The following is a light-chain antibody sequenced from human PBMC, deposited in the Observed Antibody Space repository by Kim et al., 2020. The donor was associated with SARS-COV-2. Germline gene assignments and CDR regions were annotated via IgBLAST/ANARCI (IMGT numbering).Light chain of an antibody. J-gene: IGLJ3*02. Sequence: VSPGQTASITCSGYKVGDKYACWYQQKPGQSPVLVIYQDSKRPSGIPERFSGSNSGNTATLTISGTQAMDEADYYCQAWDSSTAVFGGGTQLTVL. V-gene: IGLV3-1*01. CDR1: KVGDKY. CDR3: QAWDSSTAV. CDR2: QDS.